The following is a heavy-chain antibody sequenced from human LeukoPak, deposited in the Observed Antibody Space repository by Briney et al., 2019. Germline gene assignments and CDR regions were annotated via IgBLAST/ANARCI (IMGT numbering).Heavy chain of an antibody. D-gene: IGHD2-21*01. V-gene: IGHV5-51*01. CDR1: GYSFTNYW. Sequence: GESLKISCKGSGYSFTNYWISWVRQMPGKGLEWMGIIFPSDSDTRYSPSFQGQVTFSADKSISTAYLQWSSLKASDTAMYYCASLRSYSDAFDIWGQGTMVTVSS. CDR2: IFPSDSDT. J-gene: IGHJ3*02. CDR3: ASLRSYSDAFDI.